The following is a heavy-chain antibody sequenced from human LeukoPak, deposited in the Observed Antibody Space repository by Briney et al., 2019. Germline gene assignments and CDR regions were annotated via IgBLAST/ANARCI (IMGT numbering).Heavy chain of an antibody. J-gene: IGHJ5*02. CDR2: IYYSGST. CDR3: ARVIAFGCSSTSCYNWFDP. V-gene: IGHV4-39*07. D-gene: IGHD2-2*01. CDR1: GGSISSSSYY. Sequence: SATLSLTCTVSGGSISSSSYYWGWIRQPPGKGLEWIGSIYYSGSTYYNPSLKSRVTISVDTTKNQFSLKLSSVTAADTAVYYCARVIAFGCSSTSCYNWFDPWGQGTLVTVSS.